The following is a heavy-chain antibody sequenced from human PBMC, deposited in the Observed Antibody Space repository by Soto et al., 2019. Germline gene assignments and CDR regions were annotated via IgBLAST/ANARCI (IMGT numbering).Heavy chain of an antibody. J-gene: IGHJ4*02. CDR1: GFTFSSYA. CDR3: AKGLGSLWYRGYFDY. Sequence: GGSLRLSCAASGFTFSSYAMSWVRQAPGKGLEWVSAISGSGGSTYYADSVKGRFTISRDNSKNTLYLQMNSLRAEDTAVYYCAKGLGSLWYRGYFDYWGQGTLVTVSS. D-gene: IGHD3-10*01. CDR2: ISGSGGST. V-gene: IGHV3-23*01.